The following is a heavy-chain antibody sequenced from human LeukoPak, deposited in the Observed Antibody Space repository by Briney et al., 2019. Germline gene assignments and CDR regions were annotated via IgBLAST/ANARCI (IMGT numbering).Heavy chain of an antibody. CDR3: ARIAVAGHNWFDP. CDR1: GYTFTGYY. V-gene: IGHV1-2*02. D-gene: IGHD6-19*01. CDR2: INPNSGGT. J-gene: IGHJ5*02. Sequence: ASVKVSCKASGYTFTGYYMHWVRQAPGQGLERMGWINPNSGGTNYAQKFQGRVTMTRDTSISTAYMELSRLRSDDTAVYYCARIAVAGHNWFDPWGQGTLVTVSS.